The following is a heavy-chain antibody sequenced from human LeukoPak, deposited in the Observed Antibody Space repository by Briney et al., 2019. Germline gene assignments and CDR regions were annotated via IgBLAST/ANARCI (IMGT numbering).Heavy chain of an antibody. Sequence: GGSLRLSCAAAGFNFSNYGMHWVRQAPGKGLECVAFIRYDGSNKYYADSVKGRFTISRDNPKNTLYLQMNSLRPEDTAVYYCAREGLTTVTSDAFDIWGQGTMVTVSS. V-gene: IGHV3-30*02. CDR3: AREGLTTVTSDAFDI. CDR2: IRYDGSNK. CDR1: GFNFSNYG. J-gene: IGHJ3*02. D-gene: IGHD4-17*01.